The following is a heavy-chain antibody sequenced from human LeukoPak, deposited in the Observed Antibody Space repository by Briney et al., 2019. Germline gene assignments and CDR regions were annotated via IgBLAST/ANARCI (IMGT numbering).Heavy chain of an antibody. Sequence: SETLSLTCTVSGGSISSGSYYWSWIRQPAGKGLEWIGRIYTSGSTNYNPSLKSRVTISVDTSKNQFSLKLSSVTAADTAVYYCAAGDYGDYGDLTSRNWFDPWGQGTLVTVSS. D-gene: IGHD4-17*01. CDR2: IYTSGST. CDR3: AAGDYGDYGDLTSRNWFDP. V-gene: IGHV4-61*02. J-gene: IGHJ5*02. CDR1: GGSISSGSYY.